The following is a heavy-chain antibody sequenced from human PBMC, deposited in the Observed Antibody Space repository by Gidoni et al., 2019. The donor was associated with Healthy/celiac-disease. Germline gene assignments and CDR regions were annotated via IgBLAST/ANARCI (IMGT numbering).Heavy chain of an antibody. J-gene: IGHJ4*02. D-gene: IGHD3-9*01. CDR3: AKDRSLLRYFDWLPRVFDY. Sequence: EVQLLESGGGLVQPGGSLRLSCAASGFTFSSSAMSWVRQAPGKGLEWVSAISGSGGSTYYADSGKGRFTISRDNSKNTLYLQMNSLRAEDTAVYYCAKDRSLLRYFDWLPRVFDYWGQGTLVTVSS. V-gene: IGHV3-23*01. CDR2: ISGSGGST. CDR1: GFTFSSSA.